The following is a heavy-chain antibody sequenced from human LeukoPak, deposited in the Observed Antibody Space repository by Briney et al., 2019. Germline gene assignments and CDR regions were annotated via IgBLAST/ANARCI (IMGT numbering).Heavy chain of an antibody. CDR3: AISLGYCSSTSCYWDDY. CDR2: IYYSGST. Sequence: SETLSLTCTVPGGSISSYYWSWIRQPPGKGLEWIGYIYYSGSTNYNPSLKSRVTISVDASQNQFSLKLSSVTAADTAVYYCAISLGYCSSTSCYWDDYWGQGTLVTVSS. V-gene: IGHV4-59*01. D-gene: IGHD2-2*01. CDR1: GGSISSYY. J-gene: IGHJ4*02.